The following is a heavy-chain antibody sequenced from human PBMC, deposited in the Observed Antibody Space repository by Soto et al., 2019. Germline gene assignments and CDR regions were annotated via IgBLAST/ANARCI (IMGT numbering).Heavy chain of an antibody. CDR2: ISAYNGNT. CDR1: GYTFTSYG. J-gene: IGHJ6*02. V-gene: IGHV1-18*01. D-gene: IGHD3-10*01. CDR3: ASSIIMVYYYYGMDV. Sequence: ASVKVSCKASGYTFTSYGISWVRQAPGQGLEWMGWISAYNGNTNYAQKLQGRVTMTTDTSTSTAYMELRSLRSDDTAAYYCASSIIMVYYYYGMDVWGQGTTVTVSS.